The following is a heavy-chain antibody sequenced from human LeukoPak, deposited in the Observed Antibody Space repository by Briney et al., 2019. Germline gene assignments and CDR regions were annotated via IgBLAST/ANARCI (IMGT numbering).Heavy chain of an antibody. V-gene: IGHV3-11*04. Sequence: GGSLRLSCAASGFTFSDYYMSWIRQAPGEGLEWVSYISSSGSTIYYADSVKGRFTISRDNAKNSLYLQMNSLRAEDTAVYYCARSIVGATFAYFQHWGQGTLVTVSS. CDR2: ISSSGSTI. CDR3: ARSIVGATFAYFQH. D-gene: IGHD1-26*01. CDR1: GFTFSDYY. J-gene: IGHJ1*01.